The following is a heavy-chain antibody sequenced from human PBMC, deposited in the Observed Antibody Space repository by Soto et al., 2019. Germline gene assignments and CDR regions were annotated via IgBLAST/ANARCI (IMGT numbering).Heavy chain of an antibody. CDR1: GFSFETYG. Sequence: EVRLLESGGGLVEPGGSLRLSCTGSGFSFETYGMTWVRQAPGKGLGWVSGISGSGDNTYYADSVKGRFTISRDNARKTVYLQLVSLRAEDTATYYCAKDPYVGWYCSGGTCPITSWGQGTLVIVSS. D-gene: IGHD2-15*01. J-gene: IGHJ5*02. CDR2: ISGSGDNT. CDR3: AKDPYVGWYCSGGTCPITS. V-gene: IGHV3-23*01.